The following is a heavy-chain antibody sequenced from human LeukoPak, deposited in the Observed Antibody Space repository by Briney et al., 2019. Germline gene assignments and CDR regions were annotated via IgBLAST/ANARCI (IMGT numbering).Heavy chain of an antibody. D-gene: IGHD6-13*01. CDR2: IDTADYT. CDR1: GFSFSSTF. V-gene: IGHV3-21*01. Sequence: MPGGSLRLSCATSGFSFSSTFLNWVRQAPGKGLQYVSSIDTADYTYYADSVKGRFTISRDNAKNSLYLQMNSLRSEDTAVYFCATESSAALDYWGQGTLVTVSS. J-gene: IGHJ4*02. CDR3: ATESSAALDY.